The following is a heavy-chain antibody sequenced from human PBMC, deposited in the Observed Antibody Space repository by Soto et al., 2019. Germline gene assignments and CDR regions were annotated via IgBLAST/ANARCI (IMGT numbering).Heavy chain of an antibody. Sequence: PGGSLRLSCAASGFTFSSYSMNWVRQAPGKGLEWVSSISSSSSYIYYADSVKGRFTISRDNAKNSLYLQMNSLRAEDTAVYYCAKTAVGAKELFAYWGQGTLVTVSS. CDR1: GFTFSSYS. CDR3: AKTAVGAKELFAY. J-gene: IGHJ4*02. CDR2: ISSSSSYI. V-gene: IGHV3-21*01. D-gene: IGHD1-26*01.